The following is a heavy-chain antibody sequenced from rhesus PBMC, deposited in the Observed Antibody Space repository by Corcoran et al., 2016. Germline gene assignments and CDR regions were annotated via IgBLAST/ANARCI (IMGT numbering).Heavy chain of an antibody. Sequence: QVQLQESGPGLVKPSETLSLTCAVSGYSISSGYYWGWIRQPPGQGLEYIGYIRGSRRSTYSNPPLKSRVTISKDTSKNQFSLKLSSVTAADTAVYYWARTPGNRFDVWGPGVLVTVSS. CDR1: GYSISSGYY. CDR3: ARTPGNRFDV. J-gene: IGHJ5-1*01. V-gene: IGHV4-99*01. CDR2: IRGSRRST. D-gene: IGHD2-39*01.